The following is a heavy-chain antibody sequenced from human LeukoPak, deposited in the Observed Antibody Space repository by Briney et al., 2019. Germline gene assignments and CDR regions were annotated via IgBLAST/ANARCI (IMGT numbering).Heavy chain of an antibody. Sequence: GGSLRLSCAASGFTLRRYTMHWVRQAPGKGLEWVAVISYDGRNENYADSVSGRFTISRDNSKNTLYLQMNSLRAEDTAVYYCARDGSGYWFDYWGQGTLATVSS. CDR3: ARDGSGYWFDY. V-gene: IGHV3-30*01. D-gene: IGHD3-22*01. J-gene: IGHJ4*02. CDR2: ISYDGRNE. CDR1: GFTLRRYT.